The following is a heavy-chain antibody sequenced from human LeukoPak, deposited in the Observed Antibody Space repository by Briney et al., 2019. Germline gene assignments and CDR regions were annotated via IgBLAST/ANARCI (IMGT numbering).Heavy chain of an antibody. J-gene: IGHJ4*02. CDR2: IRSKAYGGTT. D-gene: IGHD5-12*01. CDR3: TRESGGYESFFDY. V-gene: IGHV3-49*03. Sequence: PGGSLRLSCTASGFTFGDYAMSWFRQAPGKGLEWVGFIRSKAYGGTTEYAASVKGRFTISRDDSKSIAYLQMNSLKTEDTAVYYCTRESGGYESFFDYWGQETLVTVSS. CDR1: GFTFGDYA.